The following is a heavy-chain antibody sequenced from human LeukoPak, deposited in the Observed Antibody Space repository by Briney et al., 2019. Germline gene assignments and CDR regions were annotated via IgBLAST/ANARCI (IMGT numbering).Heavy chain of an antibody. CDR1: GDSISSGSYY. CDR3: ARDATIDILTGYNYYYYYMDV. Sequence: PSETLSLTCTVSGDSISSGSYYWRWIRQPAGKGLEWIGRIYTSGSTNYNPSLKSRVTISVDTSKNQFSLKLSSVTAADTAVYYCARDATIDILTGYNYYYYYMDVWGKGTTVTISS. CDR2: IYTSGST. J-gene: IGHJ6*03. V-gene: IGHV4-61*02. D-gene: IGHD3-9*01.